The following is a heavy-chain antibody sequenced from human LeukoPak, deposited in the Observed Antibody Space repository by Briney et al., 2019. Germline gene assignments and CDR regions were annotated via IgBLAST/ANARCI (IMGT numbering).Heavy chain of an antibody. Sequence: GGPLRLSCSASGFTFSDYDMNWVRQAPGKGLEWVSSISYLSSHVYYGDSVKGRFSISRDNAKNSLYLQMDSLRSEDTALYFCARDLGSGDHGLLVWGQGTLLTVSS. J-gene: IGHJ4*02. CDR3: ARDLGSGDHGLLV. V-gene: IGHV3-21*01. CDR1: GFTFSDYD. CDR2: ISYLSSHV. D-gene: IGHD2-21*02.